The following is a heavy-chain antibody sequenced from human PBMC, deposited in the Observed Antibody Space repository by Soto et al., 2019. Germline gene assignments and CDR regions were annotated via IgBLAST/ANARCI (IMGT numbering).Heavy chain of an antibody. D-gene: IGHD4-17*01. CDR1: GLTFSSYA. CDR2: IGGSTSST. J-gene: IGHJ4*02. Sequence: PGGSLRLSCAASGLTFSSYAMTWVRQAPGKGLEWVSAIGGSTSSTYYADSVKGRFTISRDNSKNTLYLQMNSLRVEDTAVYYYAKDLYGDYGATGEDWGQGTLVTVSS. V-gene: IGHV3-23*01. CDR3: AKDLYGDYGATGED.